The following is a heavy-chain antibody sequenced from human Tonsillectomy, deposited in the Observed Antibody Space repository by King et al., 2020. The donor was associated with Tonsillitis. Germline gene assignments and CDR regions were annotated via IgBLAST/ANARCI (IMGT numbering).Heavy chain of an antibody. V-gene: IGHV1-69*01. D-gene: IGHD2-2*01. CDR1: GGTFSSYA. Sequence: QLVQSGAEVKKPGSSVKVSCKASGGTFSSYAISWVRQAPGQGLEWMGGIIPIFGTANYAQKFQGRVTITADESTSTAYMELSSLRSEDTAVYYCARALRGGLLSIAQDWFDPWGQGTLVTVSS. J-gene: IGHJ5*02. CDR2: IIPIFGTA. CDR3: ARALRGGLLSIAQDWFDP.